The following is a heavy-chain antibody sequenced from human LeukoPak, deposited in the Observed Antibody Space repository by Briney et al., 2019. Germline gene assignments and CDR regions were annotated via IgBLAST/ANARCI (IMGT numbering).Heavy chain of an antibody. CDR1: GDSISSSY. CDR3: AKEGVLAPATLDY. CDR2: IHTSGST. V-gene: IGHV4-4*07. Sequence: PSETLSLTCTVSGDSISSSYWSWIRQPVGKGLEYIGRIHTSGSTNFNPSLKSRATMSVDTSKNQFSLKLSSVTAADTAVYYCAKEGVLAPATLDYWGQGTLVIVSS. J-gene: IGHJ4*02. D-gene: IGHD3-3*02.